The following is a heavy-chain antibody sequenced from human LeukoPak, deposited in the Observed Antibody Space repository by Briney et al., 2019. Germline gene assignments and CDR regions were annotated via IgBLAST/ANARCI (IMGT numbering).Heavy chain of an antibody. CDR3: ARETGYSGSLDY. D-gene: IGHD1-26*01. CDR2: IIPIFGTA. Sequence: SVKVSXKASGGTFSSYAISWVRQAPGQGLEWMGGIIPIFGTANYAQKFQGRVTITTDESTSTAYMELSSLRSEDTAVYYCARETGYSGSLDYWGQGTLVTVSS. CDR1: GGTFSSYA. V-gene: IGHV1-69*05. J-gene: IGHJ4*02.